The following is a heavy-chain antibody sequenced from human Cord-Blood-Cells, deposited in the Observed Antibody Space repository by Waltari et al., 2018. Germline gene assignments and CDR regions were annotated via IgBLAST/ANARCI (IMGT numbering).Heavy chain of an antibody. Sequence: VQLVQSGAAVKKPGESLKISCKGSGYSFTSYWIGWVRQLPGKGLEWMGILYPGDSDTRYSPSFQGQVTISADKSISTAYLQWSSLKASDTAMYYCARRLHYYGSGSYYNWFDPWGQGTLVTVSS. CDR1: GYSFTSYW. D-gene: IGHD3-10*01. J-gene: IGHJ5*02. CDR3: ARRLHYYGSGSYYNWFDP. CDR2: LYPGDSDT. V-gene: IGHV5-51*01.